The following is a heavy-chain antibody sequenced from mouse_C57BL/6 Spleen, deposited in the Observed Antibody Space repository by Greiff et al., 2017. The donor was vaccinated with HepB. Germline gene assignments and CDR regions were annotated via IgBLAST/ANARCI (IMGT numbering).Heavy chain of an antibody. Sequence: EVQLQESGPELVKPGASVKMSCKASGYTFTDYNMHWVKQSHGKSLEWIGYINPNNGGTSYNQKFKGKATLTVNKSSSTAYMELRSLTSEDSAVYYCARYDGYYNYAMDYWGQGTSVTVSS. V-gene: IGHV1-22*01. D-gene: IGHD2-3*01. CDR3: ARYDGYYNYAMDY. J-gene: IGHJ4*01. CDR2: INPNNGGT. CDR1: GYTFTDYN.